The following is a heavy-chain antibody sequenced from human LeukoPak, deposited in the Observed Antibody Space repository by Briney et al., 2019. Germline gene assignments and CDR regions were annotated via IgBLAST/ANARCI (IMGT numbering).Heavy chain of an antibody. CDR2: IRYDGSNK. Sequence: PGGSLRLSCAASGFTFSSYGMHWVRQAPGKGLEWVAFIRYDGSNKYYADSVKGGFTISRDNSKNTLYLQMNSLRAEDTAVYYCAKEKDIVVVPAAQPFDPWGQGTLVTVSS. V-gene: IGHV3-30*02. CDR3: AKEKDIVVVPAAQPFDP. CDR1: GFTFSSYG. D-gene: IGHD2-2*01. J-gene: IGHJ5*02.